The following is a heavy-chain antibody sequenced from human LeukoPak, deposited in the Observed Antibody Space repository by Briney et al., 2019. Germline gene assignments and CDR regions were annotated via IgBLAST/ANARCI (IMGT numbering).Heavy chain of an antibody. V-gene: IGHV4-59*01. D-gene: IGHD5-12*01. CDR3: ARAISLAAFDV. CDR1: GASISSYH. J-gene: IGHJ3*01. Sequence: PSETLSLTCTVSGASISSYHWSWIRQPPGKGLEWIGYIYYSGTTIYNHSLKSRVTISGDTSKNQFSLKLSSVTAADTAVYYCARAISLAAFDVWGQGTMVTVSS. CDR2: IYYSGTT.